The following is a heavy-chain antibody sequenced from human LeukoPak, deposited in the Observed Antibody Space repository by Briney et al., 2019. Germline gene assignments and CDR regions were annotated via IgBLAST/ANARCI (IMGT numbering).Heavy chain of an antibody. CDR3: AKRGVVIRVILVGFHKEAYYFDS. D-gene: IGHD2-21*01. Sequence: GGSLRLSCAVSGITLSNYGMSWVRQAPGKGLEWVAGISDSGGRTNYADSVKGRFTISRDNRKNTLYLQMNSLRAEDTAVYFCAKRGVVIRVILVGFHKEAYYFDSWGQGALVTVSS. CDR2: ISDSGGRT. J-gene: IGHJ4*02. CDR1: GITLSNYG. V-gene: IGHV3-23*01.